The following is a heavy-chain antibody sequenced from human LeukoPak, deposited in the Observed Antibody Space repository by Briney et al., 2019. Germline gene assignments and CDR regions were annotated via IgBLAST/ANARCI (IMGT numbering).Heavy chain of an antibody. J-gene: IGHJ3*02. V-gene: IGHV4-4*07. CDR1: GGSISSYY. Sequence: SETLSLTCTVSGGSISSYYWSWIRQPAGKGLEWIGRIYTSGSTNYNPSLKSRVTMSVDTSKNQFSLKLSSVTAADTAVYYCARVLADYDYVWGSYRLDAFDIWGQGTMVTVSS. CDR2: IYTSGST. D-gene: IGHD3-16*02. CDR3: ARVLADYDYVWGSYRLDAFDI.